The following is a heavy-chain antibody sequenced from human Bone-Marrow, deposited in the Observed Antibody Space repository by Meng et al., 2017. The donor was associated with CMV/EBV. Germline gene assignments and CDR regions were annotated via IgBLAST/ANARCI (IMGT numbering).Heavy chain of an antibody. V-gene: IGHV4-61*01. D-gene: IGHD6-6*01. CDR3: ARDLFRYSRSSELQP. J-gene: IGHJ6*02. Sequence: GSLRLSCTVSGGSVSRDTYFWSWIRQPPGKGLEWIGYIHYSGGTNYSPSLKSRVSISIDTSRNQFSLKLTSVTAADTAVYYCARDLFRYSRSSELQPWGQGTTVTVSS. CDR2: IHYSGGT. CDR1: GGSVSRDTYF.